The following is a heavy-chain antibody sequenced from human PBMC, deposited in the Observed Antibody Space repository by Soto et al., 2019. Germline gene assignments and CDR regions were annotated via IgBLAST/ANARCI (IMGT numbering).Heavy chain of an antibody. Sequence: PGGSLGLSCAASGFTFSTYAMSWVRQAPGKGLEWVSAISGSGSDTYHADSVKGRFTISRDNSISTLYLQMNSLRTEDTAVYYCAHPRGYGVFDAYDFWGQGAMVTVSS. CDR1: GFTFSTYA. V-gene: IGHV3-23*01. CDR2: ISGSGSDT. D-gene: IGHD4-17*01. J-gene: IGHJ3*01. CDR3: AHPRGYGVFDAYDF.